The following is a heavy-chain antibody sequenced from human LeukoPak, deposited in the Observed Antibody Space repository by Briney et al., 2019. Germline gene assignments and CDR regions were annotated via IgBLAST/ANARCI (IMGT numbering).Heavy chain of an antibody. CDR2: ISSSGSTI. V-gene: IGHV3-48*03. Sequence: GGSLRLSCAASGFTFSSYEMNWVRQAPGKGLEWVSYISSSGSTIYYADSVKGRFTISRDNAKNSLYLQMNSLRADDTGVYYCARDEDIFDYWGQGTLVTVSS. CDR1: GFTFSSYE. J-gene: IGHJ4*02. CDR3: ARDEDIFDY.